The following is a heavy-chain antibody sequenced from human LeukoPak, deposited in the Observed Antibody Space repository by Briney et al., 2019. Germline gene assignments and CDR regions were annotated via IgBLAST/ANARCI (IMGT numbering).Heavy chain of an antibody. CDR3: AKRGVVIRVILVGFHKEAYYFDS. Sequence: PGGSLRLSCAVSGITLSNYGMSWVRQAPGKGLEWVAGISDSAGRTKYADSVKGRFTIPRDNPKNTLYLQMNSLRAEDTAVYFCAKRGVVIRVILVGFHKEAYYFDSWGQGALVTVSS. CDR2: ISDSAGRT. D-gene: IGHD3-22*01. J-gene: IGHJ4*02. V-gene: IGHV3-23*01. CDR1: GITLSNYG.